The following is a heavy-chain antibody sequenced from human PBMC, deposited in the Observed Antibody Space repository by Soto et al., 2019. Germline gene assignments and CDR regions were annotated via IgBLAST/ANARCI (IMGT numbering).Heavy chain of an antibody. D-gene: IGHD5-12*01. CDR1: GYTFTSYD. Sequence: ASVKVSCKASGYTFTSYDINWVRQATGQGLEWMGWMNPNSGNTGYAQKFQGRVTMTRNTSISTAYMELSSLRSEDTAVYYCAADRMATISPHYYYYGMDVWGQGTTVTVSS. CDR2: MNPNSGNT. V-gene: IGHV1-8*01. J-gene: IGHJ6*02. CDR3: AADRMATISPHYYYYGMDV.